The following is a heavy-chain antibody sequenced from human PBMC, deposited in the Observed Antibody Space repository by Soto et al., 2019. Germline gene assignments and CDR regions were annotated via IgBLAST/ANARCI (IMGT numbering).Heavy chain of an antibody. J-gene: IGHJ4*02. D-gene: IGHD1-1*01. CDR2: IWSDGNNR. CDR3: VRGENWNDEASDY. CDR1: GFMFSNHG. V-gene: IGHV3-33*01. Sequence: QVQLVESGGGVVQPGRSLRLSCAASGFMFSNHGMHWVRQAPGKGLEWVAVIWSDGNNRYYADSVKGRFTISRDNSKNPVYLQMNSLRAEDTAVYYCVRGENWNDEASDYWGQGTLVTVYS.